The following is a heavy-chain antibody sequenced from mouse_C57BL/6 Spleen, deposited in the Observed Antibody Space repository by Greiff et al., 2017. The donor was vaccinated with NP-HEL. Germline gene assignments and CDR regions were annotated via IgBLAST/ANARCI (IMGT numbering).Heavy chain of an antibody. CDR2: IDPNSGGT. CDR1: GYTFTSYW. CDR3: ARSHYYGSSVWYFDV. Sequence: VQLQQPGAELVKPGASVKLSCKASGYTFTSYWMHWVKQRPGRGLEWIGRIDPNSGGTKYNEKFKSKATLTVDKPSSTAYMQLSSLTSEDSAVFYCARSHYYGSSVWYFDVWGTGTTVTVSS. V-gene: IGHV1-72*01. J-gene: IGHJ1*03. D-gene: IGHD1-1*01.